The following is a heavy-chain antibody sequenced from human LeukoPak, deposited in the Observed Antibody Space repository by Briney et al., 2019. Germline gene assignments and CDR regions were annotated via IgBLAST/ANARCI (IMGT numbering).Heavy chain of an antibody. CDR2: IYISETT. D-gene: IGHD5-24*01. CDR3: ARGDGYYRFDP. CDR1: GGSISSYY. J-gene: IGHJ5*02. V-gene: IGHV4-4*07. Sequence: SETLSLTCTISGGSISSYYWSWIWQPAGKGLEWIGRIYISETTNYNPSLKSRVTMSVDTSRDQFSLKLSSVTAADTAVYYCARGDGYYRFDPWGQGTLVTVSS.